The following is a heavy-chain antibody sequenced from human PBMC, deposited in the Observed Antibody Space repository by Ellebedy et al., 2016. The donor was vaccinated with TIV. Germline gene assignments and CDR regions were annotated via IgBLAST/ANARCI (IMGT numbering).Heavy chain of an antibody. CDR1: GGSFSGYY. CDR2: INHSGST. Sequence: SETLSLTXAVYGGSFSGYYWSWIRQPPGKGLEWIGEINHSGSTNYNPSLKSRVTISVDTSKNQFSLKLSSVTAADTAVYYCARKAEWYYYDSSGYYGWWGQGTLVTVSS. D-gene: IGHD3-22*01. CDR3: ARKAEWYYYDSSGYYGW. V-gene: IGHV4-34*01. J-gene: IGHJ4*02.